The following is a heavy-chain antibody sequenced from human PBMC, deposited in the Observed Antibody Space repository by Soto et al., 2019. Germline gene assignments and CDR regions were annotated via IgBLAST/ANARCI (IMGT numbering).Heavy chain of an antibody. CDR3: ARDIGFDYVN. V-gene: IGHV3-7*01. D-gene: IGHD3-16*01. CDR1: GFNVMSYW. Sequence: GESLKISCAVSGFNVMSYWMSWVRQAPGKGLEWVASVKEDGSELYYLHSVRGRFSISRDSAGNALHLTMNYLSAEDTGVYFCARDIGFDYVNWGQGIPVTVSS. CDR2: VKEDGSEL. J-gene: IGHJ4*02.